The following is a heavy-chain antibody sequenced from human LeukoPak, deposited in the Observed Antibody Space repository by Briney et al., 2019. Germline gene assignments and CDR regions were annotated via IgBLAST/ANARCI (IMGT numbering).Heavy chain of an antibody. Sequence: ASVKVSCKASGYTFTSYDINWVRQATGQGFEWMGWMNPNSGNTGYAQKFQGRVTMTRNTSISTAYMELSSLRSEDTAVYYCARAIRITMVRGVISYYFDYWGQGTLVTVSS. V-gene: IGHV1-8*01. CDR1: GYTFTSYD. D-gene: IGHD3-10*01. CDR3: ARAIRITMVRGVISYYFDY. CDR2: MNPNSGNT. J-gene: IGHJ4*02.